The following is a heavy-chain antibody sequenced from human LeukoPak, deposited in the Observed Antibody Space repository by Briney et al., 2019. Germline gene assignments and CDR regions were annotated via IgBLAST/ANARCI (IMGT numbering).Heavy chain of an antibody. V-gene: IGHV3-21*01. J-gene: IGHJ3*02. D-gene: IGHD3-10*02. Sequence: AGTLRLSCAASGFTFSSYSMNWVRQAPGKGLEWVSSINSSSSNIYNADSVKGRFTISRDNAKNSLYLQMNSLSAEDTAVYYCARDHSMFRRRADAFDIWGQGTMVTVSS. CDR1: GFTFSSYS. CDR2: INSSSSNI. CDR3: ARDHSMFRRRADAFDI.